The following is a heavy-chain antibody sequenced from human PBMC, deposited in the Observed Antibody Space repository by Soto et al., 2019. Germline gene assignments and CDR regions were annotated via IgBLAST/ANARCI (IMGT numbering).Heavy chain of an antibody. J-gene: IGHJ4*02. D-gene: IGHD3-22*01. CDR3: VKDLKYYYDSSGYYYY. V-gene: IGHV3-23*01. CDR2: ISGSGGST. Sequence: GFLSLSCAVSGFSFSNYAMSWVRLAPGKGLEWVSAISGSGGSTYYADSVKGRFTISRDNSKNTLYLQMNSLRAEDTAVYYCVKDLKYYYDSSGYYYYWGQGTLVTVSS. CDR1: GFSFSNYA.